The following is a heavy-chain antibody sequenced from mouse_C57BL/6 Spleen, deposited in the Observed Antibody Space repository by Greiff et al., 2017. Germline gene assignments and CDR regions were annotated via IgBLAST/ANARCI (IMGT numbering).Heavy chain of an antibody. CDR1: GYSFTGYY. CDR2: INPSTGGT. V-gene: IGHV1-42*01. CDR3: ARTPYYSNSYYFDY. D-gene: IGHD2-5*01. Sequence: EVQLQQSGPELVKPGASVKISCKASGYSFTGYYMNWVKQSPEKSLEWIGEINPSTGGTTYNQKFKAKATLTVDKSSSTAYMQLKSLTSEDSAVYYCARTPYYSNSYYFDYWGQGTTLTVPS. J-gene: IGHJ2*01.